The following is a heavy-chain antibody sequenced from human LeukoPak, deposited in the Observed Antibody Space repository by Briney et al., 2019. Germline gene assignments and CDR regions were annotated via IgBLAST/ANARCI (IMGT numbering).Heavy chain of an antibody. Sequence: SGGSLRLSCAASGFTFDDHGMSWARQAPGKGLEWVSGINWNGGSTFYADSVKGRFTISRDNAKNALYLQMNSLTAEDTALYHCARDRSYGSFDFWGQGTLVTVSS. CDR1: GFTFDDHG. D-gene: IGHD5-18*01. V-gene: IGHV3-20*01. J-gene: IGHJ4*02. CDR2: INWNGGST. CDR3: ARDRSYGSFDF.